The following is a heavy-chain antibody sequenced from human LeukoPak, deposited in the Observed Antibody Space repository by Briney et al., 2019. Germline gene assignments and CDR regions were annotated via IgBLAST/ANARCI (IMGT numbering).Heavy chain of an antibody. CDR2: ITEAGGEI. D-gene: IGHD2-15*01. CDR1: GITFSRFW. J-gene: IGHJ4*02. V-gene: IGHV3-7*04. CDR3: ARDRGGRSGLDD. Sequence: GGSLRLSCAASGITFSRFWMSWVRQAPGKGLEWVAFITEAGGEIFYVDSVKGRFTISRDNAENFLYLQMNSLRAEDTAVYYCARDRGGRSGLDDWGQGTLVIVSS.